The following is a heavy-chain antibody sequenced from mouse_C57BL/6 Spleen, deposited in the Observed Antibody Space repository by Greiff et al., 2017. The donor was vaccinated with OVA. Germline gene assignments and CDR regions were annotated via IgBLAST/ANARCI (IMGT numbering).Heavy chain of an antibody. CDR1: GYTFTSYW. CDR3: ARERYVYAMDY. CDR2: IYPNSGST. Sequence: QVQLQQPGAELVKPGASVKLSCKASGYTFTSYWMHWVKQRPGQGLEWIGMIYPNSGSTNYNEKFKSKATLTVDKSSSTAYMQLSSLTSEDSAVDCCARERYVYAMDYWGQGTSVTVSS. V-gene: IGHV1-64*01. J-gene: IGHJ4*01.